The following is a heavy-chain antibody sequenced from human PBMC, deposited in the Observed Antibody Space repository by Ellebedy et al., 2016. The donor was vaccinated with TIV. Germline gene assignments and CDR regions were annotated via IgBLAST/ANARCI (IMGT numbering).Heavy chain of an antibody. CDR3: AMVRGVVTPDAFDI. J-gene: IGHJ3*02. D-gene: IGHD3-10*01. CDR1: GGSISSTTYY. Sequence: SETLSLTXSVSGGSISSTTYYWGCVRQPPGKGLEWIGSIYYTGDTYYNPSLKSRVTISEDTSKNQFSLKLSSVTAADTAVYFCAMVRGVVTPDAFDIWGQGTMVTVSS. V-gene: IGHV4-39*07. CDR2: IYYTGDT.